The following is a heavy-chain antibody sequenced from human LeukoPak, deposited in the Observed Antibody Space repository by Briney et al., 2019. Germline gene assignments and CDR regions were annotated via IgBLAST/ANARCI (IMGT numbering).Heavy chain of an antibody. J-gene: IGHJ5*02. CDR3: ARDIRWASTPFDP. Sequence: SETLSLTCTVSGGSISSSSYYWGWIRQPPGKGLEWIGSIYYSGSTYYNPSLKSRVTISVDTSKNQFSLKLSSVTAADTAVYYCARDIRWASTPFDPWGQGTLVTVSS. CDR2: IYYSGST. D-gene: IGHD4-23*01. V-gene: IGHV4-39*07. CDR1: GGSISSSSYY.